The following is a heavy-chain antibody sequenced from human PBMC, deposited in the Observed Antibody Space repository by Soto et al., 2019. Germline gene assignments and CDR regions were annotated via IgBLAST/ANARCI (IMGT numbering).Heavy chain of an antibody. CDR2: MEPSSGKT. D-gene: IGHD1-26*01. CDR1: GCSFTSLD. J-gene: IGHJ4*02. V-gene: IGHV1-8*01. Sequence: ASVKVSCKASGCSFTSLDINWVRQTAGQGLEWMGWMEPSSGKTGYAQKFHDRVTMTSDTSINTAYMELTTLTSDDTAFYYCARGVTAGVDYWGQGTLVTVS. CDR3: ARGVTAGVDY.